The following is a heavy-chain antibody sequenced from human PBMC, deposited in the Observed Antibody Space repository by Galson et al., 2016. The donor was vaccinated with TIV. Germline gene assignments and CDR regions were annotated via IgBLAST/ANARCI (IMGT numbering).Heavy chain of an antibody. J-gene: IGHJ3*02. Sequence: SLRLSCAASGFTFAEYAMHWVRQAPGKGLEWVAGITRHSGNISYADSVKGRVTISRDNAKDSLYLQMTSLRTEDTALYYCVKTNNYLDVVVADGAFDIWGQGDMDAVS. CDR3: VKTNNYLDVVVADGAFDI. CDR1: GFTFAEYA. CDR2: ITRHSGNI. D-gene: IGHD2-2*01. V-gene: IGHV3-9*01.